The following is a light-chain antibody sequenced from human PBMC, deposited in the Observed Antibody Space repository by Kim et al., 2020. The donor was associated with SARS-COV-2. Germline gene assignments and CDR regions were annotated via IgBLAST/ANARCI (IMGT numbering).Light chain of an antibody. CDR1: ESISRPF. V-gene: IGKV3-20*01. CDR3: QQYGSSPPWT. CDR2: GAS. Sequence: EIVLTQSPGTLTLSPGERVTLSCRASESISRPFLAWYQHKPAQAPRLLIYGASNRATGIPDRFSGSGSGTDFTLTISRLEHDDFAVYYCQQYGSSPPWTFGQGTKVDIK. J-gene: IGKJ1*01.